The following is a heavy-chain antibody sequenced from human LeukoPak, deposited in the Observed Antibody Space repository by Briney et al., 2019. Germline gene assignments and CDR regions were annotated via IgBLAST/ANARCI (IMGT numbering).Heavy chain of an antibody. J-gene: IGHJ6*02. CDR1: GFTFSSYA. D-gene: IGHD3-10*01. Sequence: GGSLRLSCAASGFTFSSYAMSWVRQAPGKGLEWVSAISGSGGSTYYAAVVGGRITISRDNSKNTLYLQINSLRAEDTAVYYCAKKTMADYYYYGMDVSGPGTTVTVS. V-gene: IGHV3-23*01. CDR2: ISGSGGST. CDR3: AKKTMADYYYYGMDV.